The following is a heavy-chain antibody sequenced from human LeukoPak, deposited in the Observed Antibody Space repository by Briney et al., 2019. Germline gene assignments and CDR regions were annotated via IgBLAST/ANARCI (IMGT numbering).Heavy chain of an antibody. D-gene: IGHD7-27*01. V-gene: IGHV3-30*02. CDR3: AKDRSWGMNSAEY. CDR1: GFIFKNFG. Sequence: GGSLRLSCAASGFIFKNFGMYWVRQAPGKGLEWVAFIRYDGSRTYYTDSVKGRFTISRDNSNNTLYLQMNTLRPEDTAVYFCAKDRSWGMNSAEYWGQGTLVTVSS. CDR2: IRYDGSRT. J-gene: IGHJ4*02.